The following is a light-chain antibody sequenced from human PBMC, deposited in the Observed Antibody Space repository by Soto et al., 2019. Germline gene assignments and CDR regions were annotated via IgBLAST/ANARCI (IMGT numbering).Light chain of an antibody. CDR1: QSVLYDTNNRNY. J-gene: IGKJ4*01. Sequence: DIVMTQSPDSLAVSLGERATINCKSSQSVLYDTNNRNYLAWYQQKPGQPPKLLIYWASTRESVVPDRFSGSGSGTDFTFTISGLQAEDVAVYYCQQYFGSPLTFGGGTKVEIK. V-gene: IGKV4-1*01. CDR2: WAS. CDR3: QQYFGSPLT.